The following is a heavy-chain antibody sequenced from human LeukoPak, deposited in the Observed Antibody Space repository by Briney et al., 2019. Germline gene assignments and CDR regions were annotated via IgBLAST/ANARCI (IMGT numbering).Heavy chain of an antibody. D-gene: IGHD3-10*01. CDR1: GDSISSSSYY. V-gene: IGHV4-39*02. CDR2: IYYSGST. CDR3: ARGQSSPTMVRGAERPNWFDP. Sequence: KPSETLSLTCIVSGDSISSSSYYWGWIRQPPGKGLEWIGNIYYSGSTYYNSSLKSRVSLSLDTSKNHFSLKLTSVTAADTAVYYCARGQSSPTMVRGAERPNWFDPWGQGTLVTVSS. J-gene: IGHJ5*02.